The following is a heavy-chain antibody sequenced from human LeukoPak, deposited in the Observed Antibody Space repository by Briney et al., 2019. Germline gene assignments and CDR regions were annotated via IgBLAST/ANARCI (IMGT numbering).Heavy chain of an antibody. J-gene: IGHJ4*02. D-gene: IGHD1-1*01. CDR1: GGSISSSSYY. Sequence: PSETLSLTCTVSGGSISSSSYYWGWIRQPPGKGLEWIGSIYYSGSTYYNPSLKSRVTISVDTSKNQFSLKLSSVTAADTAVYYCARMPGKGEGEYFDYWGQGTLVTVSS. CDR3: ARMPGKGEGEYFDY. CDR2: IYYSGST. V-gene: IGHV4-39*07.